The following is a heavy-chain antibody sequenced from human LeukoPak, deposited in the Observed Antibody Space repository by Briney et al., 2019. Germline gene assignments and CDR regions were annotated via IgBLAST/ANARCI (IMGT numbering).Heavy chain of an antibody. CDR2: IKSKTDGGTT. CDR1: RFTFSNAW. Sequence: GGSLRLSCAASRFTFSNAWMSWVRQAPGKGLEWVGRIKSKTDGGTTDYAAPVKGRFTISRDDSKNTLYLQMNSLKTEDTAVYYCTTEGYCSGGNCYSYDYWGQGTLVTVSS. D-gene: IGHD2-15*01. CDR3: TTEGYCSGGNCYSYDY. J-gene: IGHJ4*02. V-gene: IGHV3-15*01.